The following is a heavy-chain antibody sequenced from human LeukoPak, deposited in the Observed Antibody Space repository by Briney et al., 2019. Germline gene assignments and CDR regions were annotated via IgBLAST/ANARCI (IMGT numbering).Heavy chain of an antibody. J-gene: IGHJ3*02. CDR3: AKGRYCSAGSCYGWHAFDI. V-gene: IGHV3-30-3*01. CDR1: GFTFSSYA. CDR2: ISYDGSNK. Sequence: GRSLRLSCAASGFTFSSYAMHWVRQAPGKGLEWVAVISYDGSNKYYADSVKGRFTISRDNSKNTLYLQMNSLRAEDTAVHYCAKGRYCSAGSCYGWHAFDIWGQGTMVTVSS. D-gene: IGHD2-15*01.